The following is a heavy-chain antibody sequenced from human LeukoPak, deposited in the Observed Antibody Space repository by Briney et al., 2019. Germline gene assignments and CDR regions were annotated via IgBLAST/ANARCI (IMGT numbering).Heavy chain of an antibody. CDR3: ARVDTAMNLYYMDV. Sequence: SETLSLTCTVSGGSISSYYWSWIRQPPGKGLEWIGYIYYSGSTNYNPSLKSRVTISVDTSKNQFSLKLSSVTAADTAVYYCARVDTAMNLYYMDVWGKGTTVTVSS. J-gene: IGHJ6*03. D-gene: IGHD5-18*01. CDR1: GGSISSYY. V-gene: IGHV4-59*01. CDR2: IYYSGST.